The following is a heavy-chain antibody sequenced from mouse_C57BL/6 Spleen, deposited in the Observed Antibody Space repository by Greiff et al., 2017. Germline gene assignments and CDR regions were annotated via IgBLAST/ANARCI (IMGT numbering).Heavy chain of an antibody. CDR1: GYSFTSYY. Sequence: QVQLQQSGPELVKPGASVKISCKASGYSFTSYYIHWVKQRPGQGLEWIGWIYPGSGNTKYNEKFKGKATLTADTSSSTAYMHRSSLTSEDSAVYYCASGDSNYGEDYAMDYWGQGTSVTVSS. J-gene: IGHJ4*01. D-gene: IGHD2-5*01. CDR3: ASGDSNYGEDYAMDY. V-gene: IGHV1-66*01. CDR2: IYPGSGNT.